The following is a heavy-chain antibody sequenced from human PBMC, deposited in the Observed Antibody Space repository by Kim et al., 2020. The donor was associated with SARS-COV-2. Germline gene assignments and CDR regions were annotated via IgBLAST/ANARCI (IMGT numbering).Heavy chain of an antibody. V-gene: IGHV4-34*01. CDR3: ARGQQLVRYFDY. D-gene: IGHD6-13*01. J-gene: IGHJ4*02. Sequence: SETLSLTCAVYGGSFSGYYWSWIRQPPGKGLEWIGEINHSGSTNYNPSLKSRVTISVDTSKNQFSLKLSSVTAADTAVYYCARGQQLVRYFDYWGQGTLV. CDR2: INHSGST. CDR1: GGSFSGYY.